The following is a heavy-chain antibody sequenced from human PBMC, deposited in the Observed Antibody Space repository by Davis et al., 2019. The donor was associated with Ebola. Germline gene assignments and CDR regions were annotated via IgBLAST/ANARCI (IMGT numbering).Heavy chain of an antibody. CDR3: ARSVDTALWGRFDY. CDR1: GGTFSSYA. V-gene: IGHV1-69*13. J-gene: IGHJ4*02. D-gene: IGHD5-18*01. CDR2: IIPIFGTA. Sequence: SVKVSCKASGGTFSSYAISWVRQAPGQGLEWMGGIIPIFGTANYAQNFQGRVTITADDSTSTAYMELSSLRSEDTAVYYCARSVDTALWGRFDYWGQGTLVTVSS.